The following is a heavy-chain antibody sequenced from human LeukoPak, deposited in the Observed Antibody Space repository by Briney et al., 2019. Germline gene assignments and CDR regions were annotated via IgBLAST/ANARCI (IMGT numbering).Heavy chain of an antibody. CDR1: GFTFSSYA. V-gene: IGHV3-49*03. CDR3: TRDPVKTVAAAGGPRLYYYYGMDV. J-gene: IGHJ6*02. Sequence: GGSLRLSCAASGFTFSSYAMSWFRQAPGKGLEWVGFIRSKAYGGTTEYAASVKGRFTISRDDSKSIAYLQMNSLKTEDTAVYYCTRDPVKTVAAAGGPRLYYYYGMDVWGQGTTATVSS. D-gene: IGHD6-13*01. CDR2: IRSKAYGGTT.